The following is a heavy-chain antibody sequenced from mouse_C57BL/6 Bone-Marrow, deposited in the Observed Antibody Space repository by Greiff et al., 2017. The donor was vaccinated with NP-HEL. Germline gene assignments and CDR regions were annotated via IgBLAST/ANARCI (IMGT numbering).Heavy chain of an antibody. CDR2: ISSGSSTI. CDR1: GFTFSDYG. CDR3: AKGGGSDY. Sequence: EVHLVESGGGLVKPGGSLKLSCAASGFTFSDYGMHWVRQAPEKGLEWVAYISSGSSTIYYADTVKGRFTISRDNAKNTLFLQMTSLRAEDTAMYYCAKGGGSDYWGQGTTLTVSS. V-gene: IGHV5-17*01. J-gene: IGHJ2*01.